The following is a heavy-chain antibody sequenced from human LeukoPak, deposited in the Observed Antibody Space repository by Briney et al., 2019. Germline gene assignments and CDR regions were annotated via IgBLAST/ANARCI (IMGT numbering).Heavy chain of an antibody. CDR1: GFTFSSYG. D-gene: IGHD1-1*01. CDR3: AKDGESGIQWTQGYFDY. J-gene: IGHJ4*02. Sequence: GGSLRLSCAASGFTFSSYGMHWVRQAPGKGLEWVAGISYDGSNKYYADSVKGRFTISRDNSYNTVYLQMTGLRAEDTAVYYCAKDGESGIQWTQGYFDYRGQGTLVTVSS. CDR2: ISYDGSNK. V-gene: IGHV3-30*18.